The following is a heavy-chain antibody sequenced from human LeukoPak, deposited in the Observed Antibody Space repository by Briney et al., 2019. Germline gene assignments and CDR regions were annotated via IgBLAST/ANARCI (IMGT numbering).Heavy chain of an antibody. CDR1: GGSISSYY. CDR3: ARGSPYGHDR. J-gene: IGHJ5*02. Sequence: SETLPLTCTVSGGSISSYYWSWIRQPPGKGLEWIGYIYYSGSTNYNPSLKSRVTISVDTSKNQFSLKLSSLTAADTAVYYCARGSPYGHDRWGQGTLVTVSS. D-gene: IGHD3-10*01. CDR2: IYYSGST. V-gene: IGHV4-59*01.